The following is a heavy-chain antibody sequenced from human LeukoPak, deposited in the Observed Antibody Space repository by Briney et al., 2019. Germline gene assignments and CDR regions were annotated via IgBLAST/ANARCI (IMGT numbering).Heavy chain of an antibody. V-gene: IGHV4-39*01. CDR1: GGSISRSSYY. D-gene: IGHD4-17*01. CDR3: ARDYGDHAFDC. J-gene: IGHJ4*02. Sequence: SETLSLTCTVSGGSISRSSYYWGWIRQPPGKGLEWIGSFYYSGGTYYNPSLKSRVTISVDTSKNQFSLKLSSVTAADTAVYFCARDYGDHAFDCWGQGTLVTVSS. CDR2: FYYSGGT.